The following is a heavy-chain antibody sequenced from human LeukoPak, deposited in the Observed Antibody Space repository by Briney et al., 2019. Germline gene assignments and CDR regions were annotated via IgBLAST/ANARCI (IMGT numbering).Heavy chain of an antibody. V-gene: IGHV3-21*01. J-gene: IGHJ4*02. CDR1: GFIFSSFS. Sequence: GGSLRLSCAASGFIFSSFSVNWVRQAPGKGLEWVSSISTSGGLSSVYYADSVKGRFTISRDNAKNSLFLQMNSLGAEDTAVYYCARRGSGGKHDYWGQGTLVTVSS. CDR2: ISTSGGLSSV. D-gene: IGHD4-23*01. CDR3: ARRGSGGKHDY.